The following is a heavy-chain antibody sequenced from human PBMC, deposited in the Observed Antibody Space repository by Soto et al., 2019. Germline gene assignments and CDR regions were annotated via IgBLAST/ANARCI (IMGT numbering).Heavy chain of an antibody. CDR3: AREGRWIQLWGYFDL. D-gene: IGHD5-18*01. CDR2: ISYDGSNK. CDR1: GFTFSSYA. J-gene: IGHJ2*01. Sequence: QVQLVESGGGVVQPGRSLRLSCAASGFTFSSYAMHWVRQAPGKGLEWVAVISYDGSNKYYADSVKGRFTISRDNSKNNLYLQMNSLRAEDTAVYYCAREGRWIQLWGYFDLWGRGTLVTVSS. V-gene: IGHV3-30-3*01.